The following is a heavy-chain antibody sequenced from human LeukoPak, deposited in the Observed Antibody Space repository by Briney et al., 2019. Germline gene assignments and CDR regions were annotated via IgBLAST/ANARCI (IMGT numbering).Heavy chain of an antibody. CDR1: GFTFDNYY. Sequence: PGGSLRLSCAASGFTFDNYYMSCVRQAPPKGREGVSGINYNGGSTDYADSVKGRFTISIDNAKNSLYLQMNSLIAADTAAYYCGRDVHGDYTFDYWGQGNLVTVS. D-gene: IGHD4-17*01. CDR3: GRDVHGDYTFDY. V-gene: IGHV3-20*04. J-gene: IGHJ4*02. CDR2: INYNGGST.